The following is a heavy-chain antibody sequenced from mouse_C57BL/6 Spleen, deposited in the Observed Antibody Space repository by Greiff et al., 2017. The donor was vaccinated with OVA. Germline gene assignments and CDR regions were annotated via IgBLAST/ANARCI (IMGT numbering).Heavy chain of an antibody. CDR3: ARGRLYYYGSRGAMDY. CDR1: GYTFTSYW. CDR2: IDPSDSYT. Sequence: QVQLQQPGAELVMPGASVKLSCKASGYTFTSYWMHWVKQRPGQGLEWIGEIDPSDSYTNYNQKFKGKSTLTVDKSSSTAYMQLSSLTSEDSAVYYCARGRLYYYGSRGAMDYWGQGTSVTVSS. D-gene: IGHD1-1*01. J-gene: IGHJ4*01. V-gene: IGHV1-69*01.